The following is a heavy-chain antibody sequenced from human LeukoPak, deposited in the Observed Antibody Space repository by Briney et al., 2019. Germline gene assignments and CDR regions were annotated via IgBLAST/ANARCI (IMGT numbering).Heavy chain of an antibody. Sequence: PGGSLRLSCAASGFTFSSHWMHWVRQAPGKGLVWVSLIKSDGRSTSYADSVKGRFTISRDNAKNTVYLQMNSLRVEDTAVYYCTRDFKYSSDYWGQGTLVTVSS. J-gene: IGHJ4*02. CDR3: TRDFKYSSDY. CDR1: GFTFSSHW. V-gene: IGHV3-74*01. CDR2: IKSDGRST. D-gene: IGHD6-6*01.